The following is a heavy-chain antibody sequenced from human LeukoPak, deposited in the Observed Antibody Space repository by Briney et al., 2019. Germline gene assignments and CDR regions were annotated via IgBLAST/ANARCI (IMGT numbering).Heavy chain of an antibody. CDR2: IHHSGST. J-gene: IGHJ4*02. D-gene: IGHD3-22*01. CDR1: GGSISSSSYY. V-gene: IGHV4-39*07. Sequence: PSETLSLTCTVSGGSISSSSYYWGWIRQPPGKGLEWIGSIHHSGSTYYNPSLKSRVTISVDTSKNQFSLKLSSVTAADTAVYYCATSTYYYDSSGCPFDYWGQGTLVTVSS. CDR3: ATSTYYYDSSGCPFDY.